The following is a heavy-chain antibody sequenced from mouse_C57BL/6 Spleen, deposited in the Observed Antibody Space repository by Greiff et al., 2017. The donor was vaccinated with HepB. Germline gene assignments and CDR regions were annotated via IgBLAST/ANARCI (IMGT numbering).Heavy chain of an antibody. D-gene: IGHD1-1*01. Sequence: EVQRVESGEGLVKPGGSLKLSCAASGFTFSSYAMSWVRQTPEKRLEWVAYISSGGDYIYYADTLKGRFTISRDNARNTLYLQMSSLKSEDTAMYYCTRDTLLRGYFDYWGQGTTLTVSS. V-gene: IGHV5-9-1*02. CDR3: TRDTLLRGYFDY. CDR1: GFTFSSYA. J-gene: IGHJ2*01. CDR2: ISSGGDYI.